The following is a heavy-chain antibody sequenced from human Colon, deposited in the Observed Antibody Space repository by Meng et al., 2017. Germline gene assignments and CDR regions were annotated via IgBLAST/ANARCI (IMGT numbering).Heavy chain of an antibody. Sequence: GESPKISCTASGFAFSDFYMSWVRQAPGKGLEWVSVISDRGGSTYYTDSVKGRFTISRDNSKNTLYLQMNSLRAEDTAVYYCAKKRGSSAWYGDYWGQGTLVTVSS. CDR1: GFAFSDFY. D-gene: IGHD6-19*01. J-gene: IGHJ4*02. CDR3: AKKRGSSAWYGDY. V-gene: IGHV3-23*01. CDR2: ISDRGGST.